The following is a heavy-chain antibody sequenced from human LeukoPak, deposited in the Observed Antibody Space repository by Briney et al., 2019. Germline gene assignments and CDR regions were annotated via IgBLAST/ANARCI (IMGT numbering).Heavy chain of an antibody. D-gene: IGHD3/OR15-3a*01. CDR1: GNTLTEFS. V-gene: IGHV1-24*01. CDR3: ATAGDAIDSVMIWDF. J-gene: IGHJ4*02. CDR2: FDPEDGKT. Sequence: ASVKVSCKLSGNTLTEFSMHWVRQAPGKGLEWMGGFDPEDGKTIYAQRFQGRVTMTEDTSTDTAYMELSSLRSEDTAVYYCATAGDAIDSVMIWDFWGQGTLVTVSS.